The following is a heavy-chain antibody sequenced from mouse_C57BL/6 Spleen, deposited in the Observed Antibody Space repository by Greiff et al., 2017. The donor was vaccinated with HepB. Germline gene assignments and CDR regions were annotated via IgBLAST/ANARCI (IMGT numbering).Heavy chain of an antibody. J-gene: IGHJ1*03. V-gene: IGHV5-4*01. Sequence: EVKLMESGGGLVKPGGSLKLSCAASGFTFSSYAMSWVRQTPEKRLEWVATISDGGSYTYYPDNVKGRFTISRDNAKNNLYLQMSHLKSEDTAMYYCAREDTTVVAYWYFDVWGTGTTVTVSS. CDR3: AREDTTVVAYWYFDV. D-gene: IGHD1-1*01. CDR1: GFTFSSYA. CDR2: ISDGGSYT.